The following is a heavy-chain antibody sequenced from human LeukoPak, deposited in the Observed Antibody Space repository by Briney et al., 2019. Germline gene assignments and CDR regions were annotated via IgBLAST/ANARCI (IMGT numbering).Heavy chain of an antibody. Sequence: GGSLRHSCAASGFTFSDYGKYWVRQAPGKGLEWVALIWYDGGKKYYTDSVRGRFTISRDNSKNTLYLQMNSLRAEDTAVYYCVRYCNGGSCYRAAFDVWGPGTMVTVSS. CDR3: VRYCNGGSCYRAAFDV. CDR2: IWYDGGKK. D-gene: IGHD2-15*01. V-gene: IGHV3-33*01. CDR1: GFTFSDYG. J-gene: IGHJ3*01.